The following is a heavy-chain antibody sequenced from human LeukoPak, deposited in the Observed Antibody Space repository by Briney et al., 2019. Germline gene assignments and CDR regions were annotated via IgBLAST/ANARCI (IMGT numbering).Heavy chain of an antibody. CDR1: GYTFTDYY. D-gene: IGHD2-21*01. CDR2: INRNSGGT. J-gene: IGHJ5*02. Sequence: ASVPVSYMASGYTFTDYYMHWVRQAPGKGLEWMGWINRNSGGTNYAQKFQGRVTMTRDTSISTAYMELSSLRSEDTAVYYCARESPVVVSRHWFDPWGQGTLVTVSS. V-gene: IGHV1-2*02. CDR3: ARESPVVVSRHWFDP.